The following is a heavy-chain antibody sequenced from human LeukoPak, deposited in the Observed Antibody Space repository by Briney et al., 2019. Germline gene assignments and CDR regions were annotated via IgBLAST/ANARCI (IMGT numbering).Heavy chain of an antibody. CDR2: IGTAGDT. CDR3: ARSPLIRESYGDKIVKFDY. J-gene: IGHJ4*02. D-gene: IGHD4-17*01. CDR1: GFTFSDYD. Sequence: PGESLRLSCAASGFTFSDYDMHWVRQATGKGLEWVSAIGTAGDTYYTGSVKGRFTISRENAKNSLYLQMNSLRAGDTAVYYCARSPLIRESYGDKIVKFDYWGQGTLVTVSS. V-gene: IGHV3-13*01.